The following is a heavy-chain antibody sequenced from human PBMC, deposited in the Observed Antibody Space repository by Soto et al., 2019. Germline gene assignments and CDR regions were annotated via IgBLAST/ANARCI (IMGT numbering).Heavy chain of an antibody. CDR1: GYTLTELS. CDR3: ATQLGLGYSYGNNWFDP. V-gene: IGHV1-24*01. D-gene: IGHD5-18*01. CDR2: FDPEDGET. Sequence: GASVKVSCKVSGYTLTELSMHWVRQAPGKGLEWMGGFDPEDGETIYAQKFQGRVTMTEDTSTDTAYMELSSLRSEDTAVYYCATQLGLGYSYGNNWFDPWGQGTLVTVSS. J-gene: IGHJ5*02.